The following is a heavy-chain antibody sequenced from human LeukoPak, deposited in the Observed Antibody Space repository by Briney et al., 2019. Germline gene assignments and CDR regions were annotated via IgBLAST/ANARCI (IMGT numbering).Heavy chain of an antibody. J-gene: IGHJ4*02. CDR3: ARGVDSSGWTPFDY. CDR1: GSTFTSYG. Sequence: ASVKVSCKASGSTFTSYGFSRVRQAPGQGLERMGWIRAYNGNTNDAQELQGRVTMTTDTSTSTAYMELRSLRSDDTAVYYCARGVDSSGWTPFDYWGQGTLVTVSS. D-gene: IGHD6-19*01. CDR2: IRAYNGNT. V-gene: IGHV1-18*01.